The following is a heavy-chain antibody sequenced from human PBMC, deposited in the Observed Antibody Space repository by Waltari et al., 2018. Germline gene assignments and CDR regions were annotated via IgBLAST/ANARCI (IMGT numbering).Heavy chain of an antibody. CDR2: ISDDGTNK. D-gene: IGHD1-1*01. Sequence: QVQLVESGGGVVQPGTSLRLSCGSSGFTFSSYGRDWVRQAPGKGLEWVALISDDGTNKFYAESVKGRFTIARDNSRKTHYLQMKSLRVEDTAVYYCAKNKYGNNLEPPGDWGQGTVVTVSS. V-gene: IGHV3-30*18. J-gene: IGHJ4*02. CDR1: GFTFSSYG. CDR3: AKNKYGNNLEPPGD.